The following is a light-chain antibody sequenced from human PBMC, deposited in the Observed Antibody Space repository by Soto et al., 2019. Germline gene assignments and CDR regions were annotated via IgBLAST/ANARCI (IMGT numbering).Light chain of an antibody. V-gene: IGKV1-5*03. CDR1: QSISSG. J-gene: IGKJ2*01. Sequence: DIQMPQSPSTLSASVGDRVPITCRASQSISSGLALYQQKPGKAPQLLIYKASSLESGVPSRFSGSGSGTEYTFAIGRLQSDDFATYYCHLWESCGQGIKLEIK. CDR2: KAS. CDR3: HLWES.